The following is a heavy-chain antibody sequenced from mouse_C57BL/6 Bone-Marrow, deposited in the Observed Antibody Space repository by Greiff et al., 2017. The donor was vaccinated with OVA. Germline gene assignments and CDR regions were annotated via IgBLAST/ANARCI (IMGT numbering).Heavy chain of an antibody. V-gene: IGHV1-64*01. CDR2: IHPNSGST. J-gene: IGHJ1*03. CDR3: ARESNYRWYFDV. CDR1: GYTFTSYW. D-gene: IGHD2-5*01. Sequence: QVQLQQPGAELVKPGASVKLSCKASGYTFTSYWMHWVKQRPGQGLEWIGMIHPNSGSTNYNEKFKSKATLTVDKSSSTAYMQLSSLTSEDSAVYYCARESNYRWYFDVWGTGTTVTVSS.